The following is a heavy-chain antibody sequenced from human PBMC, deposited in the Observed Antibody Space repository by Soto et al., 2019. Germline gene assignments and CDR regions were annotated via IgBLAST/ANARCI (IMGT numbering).Heavy chain of an antibody. J-gene: IGHJ6*02. Sequence: EVQLLESGGGLVQPGGSLRLSCAASGFTFSSYAMSWVRQATGKGLEWVSAISGSGGSTYYADSVKGRFTISRDNTQNTIYLQMNSLRAEDTAVYYFAKAGTTFDYDYYCMDVGGQGTTVTVSS. V-gene: IGHV3-23*01. CDR3: AKAGTTFDYDYYCMDV. CDR1: GFTFSSYA. D-gene: IGHD1-7*01. CDR2: ISGSGGST.